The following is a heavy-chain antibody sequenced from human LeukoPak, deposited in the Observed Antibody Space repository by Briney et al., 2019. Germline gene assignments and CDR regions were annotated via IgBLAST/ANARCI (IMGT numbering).Heavy chain of an antibody. CDR3: ARGPRTYSYLDY. CDR1: GFTFSSYG. D-gene: IGHD5-18*01. CDR2: IRYDGSNK. J-gene: IGHJ4*02. Sequence: GGSLRLSCAASGFTFSSYGMHWVRQAPGKGLEWVAFIRYDGSNKYYADSVKGRFTISRDNSKNTLYLQMNSLRAEDTAVYYCARGPRTYSYLDYWGQGTLVTVSS. V-gene: IGHV3-30*02.